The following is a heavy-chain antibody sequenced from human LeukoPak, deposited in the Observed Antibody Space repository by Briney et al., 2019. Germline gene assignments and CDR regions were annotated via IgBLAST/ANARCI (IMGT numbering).Heavy chain of an antibody. Sequence: SETLSLTCAVYGGSFSGYYWSWIRQPPGKGLEWIGEINHSGSTNYNPSLKSRVTISVDTSKNQFSLKLSSVTAADTAVYYCARMLSRSGSYFYWGQGTLVTVSS. D-gene: IGHD1-26*01. J-gene: IGHJ4*02. CDR1: GGSFSGYY. V-gene: IGHV4-34*01. CDR2: INHSGST. CDR3: ARMLSRSGSYFY.